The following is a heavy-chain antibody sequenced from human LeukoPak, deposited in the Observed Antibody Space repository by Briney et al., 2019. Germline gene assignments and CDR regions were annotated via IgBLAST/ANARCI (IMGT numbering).Heavy chain of an antibody. CDR2: INPNSGGT. Sequence: ASVTVSCTASGYTFTVYYMHWVRQAPGQGLEWMGRINPNSGGTNYAQKFQGRVTMTRDTSISTAYMELSRLRSDDTAVYYCARDSDYYGSGSYLGRIYYYYGMDVWGQGTTVTVSS. V-gene: IGHV1-2*06. D-gene: IGHD3-10*01. J-gene: IGHJ6*02. CDR3: ARDSDYYGSGSYLGRIYYYYGMDV. CDR1: GYTFTVYY.